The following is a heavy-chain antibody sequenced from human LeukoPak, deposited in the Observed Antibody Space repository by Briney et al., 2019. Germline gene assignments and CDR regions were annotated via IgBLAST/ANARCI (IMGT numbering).Heavy chain of an antibody. V-gene: IGHV1-69*05. J-gene: IGHJ6*03. CDR2: IIPIFGST. D-gene: IGHD2-2*01. CDR1: GGTFSNCA. Sequence: SVKVSCKASGGTFSNCAIYWVRQAPGQGLEWMGGIIPIFGSTNYAQKFQGRVTVTTDESTSTAYMELSSLNFDDTAVYHCARTELPCSTTSCHSYYYYYMDVWGKGTTVTVSS. CDR3: ARTELPCSTTSCHSYYYYYMDV.